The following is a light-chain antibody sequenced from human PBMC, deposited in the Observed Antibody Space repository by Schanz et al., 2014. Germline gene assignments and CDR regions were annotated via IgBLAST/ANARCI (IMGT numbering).Light chain of an antibody. Sequence: QSALTQPASVSGSPGQSITISCTGTASDIGSYNYVSWYQHHPARAPRLLIYDVDNRPSAVSSRFSGSKSDNTASLTISGLQADDEADYYCSSYTSTSTQVFGTGTKLTVL. V-gene: IGLV2-14*03. CDR2: DVD. J-gene: IGLJ1*01. CDR3: SSYTSTSTQV. CDR1: ASDIGSYNY.